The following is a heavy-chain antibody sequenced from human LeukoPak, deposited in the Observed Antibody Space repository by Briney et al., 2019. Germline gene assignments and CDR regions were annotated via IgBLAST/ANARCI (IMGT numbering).Heavy chain of an antibody. J-gene: IGHJ4*02. CDR1: GYTFTGYY. CDR2: INPNSGGT. CDR3: ARGKGRWYCSGGSCYSFDY. V-gene: IGHV1-2*02. D-gene: IGHD2-15*01. Sequence: ASVKVSCKASGYTFTGYYMHWVRQAPGQGLEWMGWINPNSGGTNYAQKFQGRVTMTRDTSISTAYMELSRLRSDDTAVYYCARGKGRWYCSGGSCYSFDYWGQGTLVTVSS.